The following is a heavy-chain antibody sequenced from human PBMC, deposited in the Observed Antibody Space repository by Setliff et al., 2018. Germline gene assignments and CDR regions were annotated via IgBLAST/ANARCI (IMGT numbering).Heavy chain of an antibody. CDR1: GYSFTTYW. D-gene: IGHD2-21*02. V-gene: IGHV5-51*01. CDR3: ARLGWGSSSGDCYSPKGCYYYYMDV. J-gene: IGHJ6*03. Sequence: PGESLKISCKGSGYSFTTYWIGWVRQMPGKGLEWMGIIDPADSDTTYSPSFQGQVTISADKSIGTAYLQWSSLKASDTAIYYCARLGWGSSSGDCYSPKGCYYYYMDVWGKGTTVTVSS. CDR2: IDPADSDT.